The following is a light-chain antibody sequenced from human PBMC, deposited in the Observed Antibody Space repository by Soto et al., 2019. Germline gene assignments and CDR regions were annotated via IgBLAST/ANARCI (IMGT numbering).Light chain of an antibody. Sequence: EIVLTHSPGTLSLSPGERATLSFSSSQSVSSSYLAWYQQKPGQAPRLLIYGASSRATGIPDRFSGSVSGTEFILTISSLQSEDFAIYYCQQYNNWPRTFGQGTKVDIK. CDR2: GAS. CDR1: QSVSSSY. V-gene: IGKV3-20*01. CDR3: QQYNNWPRT. J-gene: IGKJ1*01.